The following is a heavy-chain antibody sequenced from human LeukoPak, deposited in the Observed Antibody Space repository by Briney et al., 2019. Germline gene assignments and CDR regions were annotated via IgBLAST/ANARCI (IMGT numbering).Heavy chain of an antibody. D-gene: IGHD5-24*01. J-gene: IGHJ4*02. Sequence: SETLALTCAVSGGSISTYYWSWIRQPPGKGPEWIAYIHSTGSTNYNPSIKSRVTISADTSKNQFSLTLRLVTAADTAVYYCARVARDDYLAYYFDYWGQGILVTVSS. CDR1: GGSISTYY. V-gene: IGHV4-59*01. CDR3: ARVARDDYLAYYFDY. CDR2: IHSTGST.